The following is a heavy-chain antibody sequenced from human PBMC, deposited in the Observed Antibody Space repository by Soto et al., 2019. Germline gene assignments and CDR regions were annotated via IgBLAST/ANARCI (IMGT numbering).Heavy chain of an antibody. CDR3: ARDDKRGYSYGYIDY. J-gene: IGHJ4*02. Sequence: SETLSLTCTVSGGSISSGDYYLSWIRQPPGKGLEWIGYIYYSGSTYYNPSLKSRITISVHTSKNQFSLELNSVTAADTAVYYCARDDKRGYSYGYIDYWGQGTLVTVSS. CDR1: GGSISSGDYY. CDR2: IYYSGST. V-gene: IGHV4-30-4*01. D-gene: IGHD5-18*01.